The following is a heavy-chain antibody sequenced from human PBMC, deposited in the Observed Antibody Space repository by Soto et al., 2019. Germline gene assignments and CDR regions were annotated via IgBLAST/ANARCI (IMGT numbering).Heavy chain of an antibody. CDR2: ISHDGSIK. J-gene: IGHJ3*01. CDR1: GFSFSSYA. Sequence: QVQLVESGGGVVQPGRSLRLSCAASGFSFSSYAMHWVRQAPGKGLEWVAVISHDGSIKKFADFVEGRFLVFRDNAKNSLYLQMNSLRVEDTALYYCARDGGVVVAVDAFDVWGQGTMVTVSS. V-gene: IGHV3-30*03. CDR3: ARDGGVVVAVDAFDV. D-gene: IGHD6-19*01.